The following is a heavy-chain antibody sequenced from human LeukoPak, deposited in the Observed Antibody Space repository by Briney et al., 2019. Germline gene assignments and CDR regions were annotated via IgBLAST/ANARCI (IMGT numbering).Heavy chain of an antibody. D-gene: IGHD3-3*01. V-gene: IGHV4-59*11. CDR1: GGSISSHY. Sequence: SETLSLTGTVSGGSISSHYWSWIRQPPGKGLEWIGYIYYSGSTNYNPSLKSRVTISVDTSKNQFSLKLSSVTAADTAVYYCARRVGNYDFWSGEAWFDPWGQGTLVTVSS. J-gene: IGHJ5*02. CDR3: ARRVGNYDFWSGEAWFDP. CDR2: IYYSGST.